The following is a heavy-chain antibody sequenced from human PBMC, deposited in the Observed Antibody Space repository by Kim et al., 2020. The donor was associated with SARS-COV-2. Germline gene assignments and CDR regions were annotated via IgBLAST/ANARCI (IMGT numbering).Heavy chain of an antibody. D-gene: IGHD4-17*01. CDR1: GGSISSYY. Sequence: SETLSLTCTVSGGSISSYYWSWIRQAPGKGLEWIGYIYYSGSTNYNPSLKSRVTITVDTSKNQFSLMLSSVTAADTAVYYCAGGEQVTTSFDYWGQGTLVTVSS. V-gene: IGHV4-59*01. CDR3: AGGEQVTTSFDY. CDR2: IYYSGST. J-gene: IGHJ4*02.